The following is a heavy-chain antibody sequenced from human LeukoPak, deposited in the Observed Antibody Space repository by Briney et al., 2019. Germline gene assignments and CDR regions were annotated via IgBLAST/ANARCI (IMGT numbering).Heavy chain of an antibody. CDR1: GYTLTELS. V-gene: IGHV1-24*01. Sequence: ASVKVSCKVSGYTLTELSMHWVRQAPGKGLEWMGGFDPEGGETIYAQKFQGRVTMTEDTSTDTAYMELSSLRSEDTAVYYCATAQNRNYYDSSGSNYYFDYWGQGTLVTVSS. CDR3: ATAQNRNYYDSSGSNYYFDY. CDR2: FDPEGGET. D-gene: IGHD3-22*01. J-gene: IGHJ4*02.